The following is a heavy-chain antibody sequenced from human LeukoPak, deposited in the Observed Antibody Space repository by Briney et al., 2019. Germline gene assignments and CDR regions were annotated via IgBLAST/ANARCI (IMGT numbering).Heavy chain of an antibody. J-gene: IGHJ4*02. V-gene: IGHV3-33*01. CDR1: GFTFSSYG. CDR3: ARGSGSYARFDY. Sequence: GRFLRLSCAASGFTFSSYGMHWVRQAPGKGLEWVAVIWYDGSNKYYADSVKGRFTISRDNSKNTLYLQMNSLRAEDTAVYYCARGSGSYARFDYWGQGTLVTVSS. CDR2: IWYDGSNK. D-gene: IGHD1-26*01.